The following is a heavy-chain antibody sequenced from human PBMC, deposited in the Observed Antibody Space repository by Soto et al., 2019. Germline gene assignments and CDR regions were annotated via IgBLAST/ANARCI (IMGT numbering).Heavy chain of an antibody. D-gene: IGHD6-19*01. J-gene: IGHJ3*02. CDR2: ISSSSSYI. Sequence: EVQLVESGGGLVKPGGSLRLSCAASGFTFSSYSMNWVRQAPGKGVEWVSSISSSSSYIYYADSVKGRFTISRDNAKNSLYLQMNSLRAEDTAVYYCARVAQWLTPIWGQGTMVTVSS. CDR1: GFTFSSYS. V-gene: IGHV3-21*01. CDR3: ARVAQWLTPI.